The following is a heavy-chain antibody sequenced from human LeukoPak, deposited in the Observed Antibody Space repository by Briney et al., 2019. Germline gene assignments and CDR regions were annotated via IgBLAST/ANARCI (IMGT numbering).Heavy chain of an antibody. CDR3: ARSISGHAPPPY. CDR1: GGSINSYY. Sequence: PSETLSLTCTASGGSINSYYWSWIRQPPGKGLEWIGYIYYSGSTNYNPSLKSRVTISVDTSKNQSSLKLSSVTAADTAVYYCARSISGHAPPPYWGQGTLVTVSS. J-gene: IGHJ4*02. CDR2: IYYSGST. D-gene: IGHD1-26*01. V-gene: IGHV4-59*08.